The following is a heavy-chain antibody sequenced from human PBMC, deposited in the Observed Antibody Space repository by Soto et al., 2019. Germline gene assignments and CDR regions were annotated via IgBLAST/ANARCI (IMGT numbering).Heavy chain of an antibody. D-gene: IGHD3-22*01. V-gene: IGHV2-5*01. CDR1: GFSLSTSGVG. CDR2: IYWNDDK. J-gene: IGHJ4*02. Sequence: SGPTLVNPTQPLTLTCTFSGFSLSTSGVGVGWIRQPPGKALEWLALIYWNDDKRYSPSLKSGLTITKDTSKNQVVLTMTNMAPVDTATYYCAHVPFYYYDSRGYIDYWGQGTLVTVSS. CDR3: AHVPFYYYDSRGYIDY.